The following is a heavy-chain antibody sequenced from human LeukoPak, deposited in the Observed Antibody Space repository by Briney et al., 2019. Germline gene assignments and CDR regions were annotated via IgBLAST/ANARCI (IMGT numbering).Heavy chain of an antibody. CDR2: ISGSGDST. CDR3: AKVRAPSGWFNSDY. D-gene: IGHD6-19*01. Sequence: PGGSLRLSCAASGFTFSNYVMSWVRQAPGKGLEWVSGISGSGDSTYYADSVKGRFTISRDNSKNTLYLQMNRLRVEDTAAYYCAKVRAPSGWFNSDYWGQGTLVTVSS. CDR1: GFTFSNYV. V-gene: IGHV3-23*01. J-gene: IGHJ4*02.